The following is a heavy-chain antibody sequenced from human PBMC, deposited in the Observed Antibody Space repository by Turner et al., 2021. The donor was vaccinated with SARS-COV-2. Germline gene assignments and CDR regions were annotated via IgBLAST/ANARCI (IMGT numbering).Heavy chain of an antibody. D-gene: IGHD3-22*01. CDR3: ARVLGFDYYESRGNRGFDP. CDR2: VIPNFGKT. CDR1: GCTFTSYA. J-gene: IGHJ5*02. V-gene: IGHV1-69*01. Sequence: QVQLVQSGAEVKKPGSSVQVACTASGCTFTSYAMTWVRQAPGQGLEWMGEVIPNFGKTNSAQKFQGRVTITADESTSTVYMDLRSLRSEDTAVYYCARVLGFDYYESRGNRGFDPWGQGTLVTVSS.